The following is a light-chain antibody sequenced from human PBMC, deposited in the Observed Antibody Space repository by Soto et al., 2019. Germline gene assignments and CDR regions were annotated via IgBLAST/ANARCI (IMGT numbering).Light chain of an antibody. CDR1: QSVSSSY. J-gene: IGKJ4*01. Sequence: EIVLTQSPATLSLSPGERATVSCRASQSVSSSYLAWYQQKPGQAPRLLIYGAYSRATGISDRFSGSGSGTDFTLTIRRLEPEDSAVYHCQQYGGSPLTFGGGTKVDI. CDR2: GAY. CDR3: QQYGGSPLT. V-gene: IGKV3-20*01.